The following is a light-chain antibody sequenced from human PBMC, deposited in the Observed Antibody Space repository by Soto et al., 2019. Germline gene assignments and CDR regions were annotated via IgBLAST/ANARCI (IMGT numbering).Light chain of an antibody. CDR3: QQYRRSPIFT. CDR1: QSVSSTY. CDR2: GAT. Sequence: EIVLTQSPGTLSLSPGERATLSCRASQSVSSTYLAWYQQKPGQAPRLLIYGATNRATGIPDRFSGSVSGADFTLTISRLEPEDFAVYYCQQYRRSPIFTFGPGTKVDI. V-gene: IGKV3-20*01. J-gene: IGKJ3*01.